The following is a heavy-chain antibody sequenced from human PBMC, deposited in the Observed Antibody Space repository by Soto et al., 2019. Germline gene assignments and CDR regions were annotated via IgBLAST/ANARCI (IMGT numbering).Heavy chain of an antibody. CDR2: ISAYNGNT. D-gene: IGHD1-26*01. J-gene: IGHJ3*02. V-gene: IGHV1-18*01. Sequence: QVQLVQSGAEVKKPGASVKVSCKASGYTFTSYGISWVRQAPGQGLEWMGWISAYNGNTNYAQKLQGRVTMTTDTSTSTAYMELRSLRADDTAVYYCARERSSGSYYPTDAFDIWGQGTMVTVSS. CDR3: ARERSSGSYYPTDAFDI. CDR1: GYTFTSYG.